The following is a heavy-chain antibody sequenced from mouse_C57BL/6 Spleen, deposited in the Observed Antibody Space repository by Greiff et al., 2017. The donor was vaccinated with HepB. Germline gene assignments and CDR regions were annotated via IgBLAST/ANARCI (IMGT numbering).Heavy chain of an antibody. Sequence: QVQLKESGAELVRPGASVTLSCKASGYTFTDYEMHWVKQTPVHGLEWIGAIDPETGGTAYNQKFKGKAILTADKSSSTAYMELRSLTSEDSAVYYCTRRGEAYWGQGTLVTVSA. V-gene: IGHV1-15*01. CDR3: TRRGEAY. CDR1: GYTFTDYE. J-gene: IGHJ3*01. CDR2: IDPETGGT.